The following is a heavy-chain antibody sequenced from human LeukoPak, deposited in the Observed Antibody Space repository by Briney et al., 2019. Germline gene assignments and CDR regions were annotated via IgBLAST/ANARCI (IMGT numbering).Heavy chain of an antibody. V-gene: IGHV5-51*01. D-gene: IGHD2-2*01. CDR3: ARPLRYCSSTSCYPHAFDI. CDR2: IYPGDSDT. J-gene: IGHJ3*02. Sequence: GESLKISCKGSGYSFTSYWIGWVRQMPGKGLEWMGIIYPGDSDTRYSPSFQGQVTISADKSISTAYLQWSSLKASDTAMYYCARPLRYCSSTSCYPHAFDIWGQGTMVTVPS. CDR1: GYSFTSYW.